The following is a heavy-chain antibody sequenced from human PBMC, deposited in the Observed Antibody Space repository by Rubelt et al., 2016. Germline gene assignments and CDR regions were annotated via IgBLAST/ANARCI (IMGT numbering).Heavy chain of an antibody. CDR3: ARWISAPYAFDI. D-gene: IGHD5-12*01. Sequence: EVQLVESGGGLVQPGGSLRLSCAASGFTFSSYEMNWVRQAPGKGLEWVSYISSSGSTIYYADSVKGRFTISIDNAKNSLYLQMNSLRAEDTAVYYCARWISAPYAFDIWGQGTMVTVSS. J-gene: IGHJ3*02. CDR1: GFTFSSYE. V-gene: IGHV3-48*03. CDR2: ISSSGSTI.